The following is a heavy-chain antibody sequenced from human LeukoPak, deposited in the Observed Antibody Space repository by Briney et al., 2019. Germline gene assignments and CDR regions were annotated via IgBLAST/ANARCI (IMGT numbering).Heavy chain of an antibody. CDR1: GYTFTGYY. Sequence: ASVKVSCKASGYTFTGYYMHWVRQAPGQGLEWVGWINPNSGGTNYAQKFQGRVTMTRDTSISTAYMELSRLRSDDTAVYYCARGPARYCSSTSCYGPEYFQHWGQGTLVTVSS. D-gene: IGHD2-2*01. V-gene: IGHV1-2*02. J-gene: IGHJ1*01. CDR3: ARGPARYCSSTSCYGPEYFQH. CDR2: INPNSGGT.